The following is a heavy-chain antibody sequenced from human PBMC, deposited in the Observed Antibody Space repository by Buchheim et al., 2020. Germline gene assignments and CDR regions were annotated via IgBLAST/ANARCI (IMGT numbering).Heavy chain of an antibody. J-gene: IGHJ4*02. CDR1: GGTFSSYA. V-gene: IGHV1-69*04. D-gene: IGHD5-12*01. Sequence: QVQLVQSGAEVKKPGSSVKVSCKASGGTFSSYAISWVRQAPGQGLEWMGRIIPILGIANYAQKFQGRVTITADKSTSTAYMELSSLRSEDTAVYYCAIETRDIVATRSFYYFDYWGQGTL. CDR2: IIPILGIA. CDR3: AIETRDIVATRSFYYFDY.